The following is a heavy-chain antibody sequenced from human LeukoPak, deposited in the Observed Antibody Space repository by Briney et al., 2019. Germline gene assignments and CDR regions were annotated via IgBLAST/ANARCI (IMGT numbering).Heavy chain of an antibody. CDR2: ISNSGSP. D-gene: IGHD3-16*01. V-gene: IGHV4-59*02. CDR1: SASVSSYY. J-gene: IGHJ4*02. CDR3: ARGGAGPLRD. Sequence: KASETLSLTCTVSSASVSSYYWSWVRQPPGGGLEWIGYISNSGSPSYNPSYKSRVTFSADTSKNHLSLKLSSVTPADTAVYFCARGGAGPLRDWGQGTLVTVSS.